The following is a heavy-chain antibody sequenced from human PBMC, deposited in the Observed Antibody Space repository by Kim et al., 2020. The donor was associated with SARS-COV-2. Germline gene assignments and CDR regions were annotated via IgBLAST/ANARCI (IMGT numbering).Heavy chain of an antibody. CDR3: TRPKSDF. V-gene: IGHV3-7*01. CDR2: IKEDGSDK. J-gene: IGHJ4*02. Sequence: GGSLRLSCVASGFTFSDFWMTWVRQAPGKGLEWVANIKEDGSDKHYAASVKGRFTISRDNAQNSLYLQMNSLSSEDTAVYYCTRPKSDFWGRGTLVTVSS. CDR1: GFTFSDFW.